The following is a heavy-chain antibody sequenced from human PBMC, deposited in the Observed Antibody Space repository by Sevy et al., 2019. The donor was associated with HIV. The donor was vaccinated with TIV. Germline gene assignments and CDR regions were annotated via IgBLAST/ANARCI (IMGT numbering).Heavy chain of an antibody. CDR1: GFTFTTSG. D-gene: IGHD3-9*01. V-gene: IGHV3-30*18. CDR3: AKDFTGYNGMDV. Sequence: GGSLRLSCVVSGFTFTTSGMHWVRQAPGKGLEWVAVISYHGRDKFYAYSVKGRFTISRDNSENILYLHMNSLRIEDTAVYYCAKDFTGYNGMDVWGQGTMVTVSS. J-gene: IGHJ6*02. CDR2: ISYHGRDK.